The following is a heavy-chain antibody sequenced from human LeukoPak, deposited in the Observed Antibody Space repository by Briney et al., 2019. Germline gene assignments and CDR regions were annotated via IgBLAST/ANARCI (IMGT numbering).Heavy chain of an antibody. D-gene: IGHD3-10*01. CDR3: AKEGLWFGELSYVGSMGVDY. V-gene: IGHV3-30*02. Sequence: PGGSLRLSCAASGFTFSSYGMHWVRQAPGKGLEWVAFIRYDGSNKYYADSVKGRFTISRDNSKNTLYLQMNSLRAEDTAVYYCAKEGLWFGELSYVGSMGVDYWGQGTLVTVSS. CDR2: IRYDGSNK. CDR1: GFTFSSYG. J-gene: IGHJ4*02.